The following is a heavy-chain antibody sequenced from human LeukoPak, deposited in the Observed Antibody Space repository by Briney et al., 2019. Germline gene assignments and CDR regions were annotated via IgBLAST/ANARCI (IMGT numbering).Heavy chain of an antibody. Sequence: ASVKVSCKASGYTFPRYGLSWVRQAPGQGLEWMGWISAYNCNTNYAQKLQGRVTMTTDTSTSTAYMELRRLRSDDTAVYYGARSPGGAAVAGEPWGQGTLVTVSS. D-gene: IGHD6-19*01. CDR2: ISAYNCNT. CDR1: GYTFPRYG. CDR3: ARSPGGAAVAGEP. J-gene: IGHJ5*02. V-gene: IGHV1-18*01.